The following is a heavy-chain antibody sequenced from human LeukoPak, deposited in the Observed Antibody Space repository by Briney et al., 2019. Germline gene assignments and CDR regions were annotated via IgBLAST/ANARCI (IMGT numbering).Heavy chain of an antibody. CDR3: AKTPWSGYNDY. Sequence: GRSLRLFCAASGFTFSSYGMHWVRQAPGKGLEWVAVISYDGSNEYYADSVKGRFTISRDNSKNTLYLQMNSLRAEDTAVYYCAKTPWSGYNDYWGQGTLVTVSS. CDR1: GFTFSSYG. D-gene: IGHD3-3*01. CDR2: ISYDGSNE. V-gene: IGHV3-33*05. J-gene: IGHJ4*02.